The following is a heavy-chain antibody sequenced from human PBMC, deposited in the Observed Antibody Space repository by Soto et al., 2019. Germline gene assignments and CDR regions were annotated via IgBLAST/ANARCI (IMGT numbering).Heavy chain of an antibody. V-gene: IGHV4-4*07. Sequence: SWTISLTCIVSGGSISVKDWSWIRQTAGKGLEWIGRIYSSGSTSYNPSLKSRVIMAEDTSKNQFSLKLSSVTAADTAVYYCTRRTGCYYWLVIWGQGTLLTVSS. CDR2: IYSSGST. CDR1: GGSISVKD. D-gene: IGHD3-10*01. CDR3: TRRTGCYYWLVI. J-gene: IGHJ5*01.